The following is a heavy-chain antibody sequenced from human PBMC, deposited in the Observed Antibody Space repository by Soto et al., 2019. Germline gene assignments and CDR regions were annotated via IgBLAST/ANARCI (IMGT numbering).Heavy chain of an antibody. CDR1: GCTCVSYS. J-gene: IGHJ4*02. V-gene: IGHV3-48*02. CDR3: ARPPNYYDSSGYYGY. CDR2: ISSSSSTI. D-gene: IGHD3-22*01. Sequence: GVLLRLPWAAAGCTCVSYSINCVRQAPGKGLEWVSYISSSSSTIYYADSVKGRFTISRDNAKNSLYLQMNSLRDEDTAVYYCARPPNYYDSSGYYGYWGQGTLVTVS.